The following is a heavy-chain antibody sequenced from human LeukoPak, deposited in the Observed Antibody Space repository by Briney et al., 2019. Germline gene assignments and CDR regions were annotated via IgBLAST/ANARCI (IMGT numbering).Heavy chain of an antibody. CDR2: FSYDGSSK. CDR1: GFTFSSYA. Sequence: GGSLRLSCAASGFTFSSYAMHWVRQAPGKGLEWVTLFSYDGSSKYYADSVGGRFTISRDNSKNTLYLQMNSLRADDSAVYYCARGKGSESGYDYFLDYWGQGTLVTVSS. V-gene: IGHV3-30-3*01. CDR3: ARGKGSESGYDYFLDY. J-gene: IGHJ4*02. D-gene: IGHD5-12*01.